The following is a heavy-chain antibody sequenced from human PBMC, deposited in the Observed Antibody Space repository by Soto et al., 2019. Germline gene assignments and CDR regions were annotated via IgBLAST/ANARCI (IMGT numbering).Heavy chain of an antibody. CDR3: TTASGDYPADY. CDR1: GFTFSNAW. D-gene: IGHD4-17*01. V-gene: IGHV3-15*01. J-gene: IGHJ4*02. Sequence: EVQLVESGGGLVKPGGSLRLSCAASGFTFSNAWMSWVRQAPGKGLEWVVRIKSKTDGGTTDYAAPVKGRFTISRDDSKNTLYLQMNSLKTEDTGLYYCTTASGDYPADYWGQGTLVTVSS. CDR2: IKSKTDGGTT.